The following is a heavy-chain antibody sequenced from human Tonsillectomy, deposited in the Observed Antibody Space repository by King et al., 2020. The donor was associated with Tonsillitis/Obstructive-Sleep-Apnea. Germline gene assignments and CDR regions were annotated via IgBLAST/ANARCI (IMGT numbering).Heavy chain of an antibody. D-gene: IGHD3-10*01. CDR1: GGTFSSYA. V-gene: IGHV1-69*10. CDR2: IIPILGIA. Sequence: QLVQSGAEVKKPGSSVKVSCKASGGTFSSYAISWVRQAPGQGLEWMGGIIPILGIANYAQKFQGRVTITADKSTSTAYMELSSLRSEDTAVYYCARDFSMVQGVTHYYYYGMDVWGQGTTVTVSS. CDR3: ARDFSMVQGVTHYYYYGMDV. J-gene: IGHJ6*02.